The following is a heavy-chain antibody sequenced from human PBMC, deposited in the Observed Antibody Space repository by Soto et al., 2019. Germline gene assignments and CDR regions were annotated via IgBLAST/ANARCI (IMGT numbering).Heavy chain of an antibody. Sequence: QVQLVQSGAEVKKPGASVKVSCKASGYTFTSYGIIWVRQAPGQGLEWMGWISAYNGNTNYAQKLQGRVTMTTDTATSTAYMELRRLRSDDTAVYYCAIGQGAFYSSGWLGGYYYYHYGMDVWGQGTTVTVSS. CDR2: ISAYNGNT. J-gene: IGHJ6*02. CDR3: AIGQGAFYSSGWLGGYYYYHYGMDV. D-gene: IGHD6-19*01. V-gene: IGHV1-18*04. CDR1: GYTFTSYG.